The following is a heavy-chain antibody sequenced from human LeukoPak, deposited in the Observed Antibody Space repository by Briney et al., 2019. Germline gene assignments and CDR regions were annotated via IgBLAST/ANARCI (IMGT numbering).Heavy chain of an antibody. D-gene: IGHD3-22*01. CDR2: ISSSGSSI. J-gene: IGHJ6*02. CDR1: GFTFSDFY. CDR3: ARWSSGNSYYYYGMDV. V-gene: IGHV3-11*01. Sequence: GGSLRPSCAASGFTFSDFYMTWIRQAPGKGLEWVSYISSSGSSIYYAESVKGRFTISRDNGKNSLYLQMNSLRAEDTAVYYCARWSSGNSYYYYGMDVWGQGTTVTVSS.